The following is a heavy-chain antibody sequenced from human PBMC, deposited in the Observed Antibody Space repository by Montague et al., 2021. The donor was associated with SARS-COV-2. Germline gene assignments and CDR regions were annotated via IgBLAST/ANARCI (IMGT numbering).Heavy chain of an antibody. CDR1: GYTLIELP. CDR3: ATGSAMVRGGWFDP. D-gene: IGHD3-10*01. V-gene: IGHV1-24*01. J-gene: IGHJ5*02. CDR2: FDPEDGDT. Sequence: SVKVSCKVSGYTLIELPMHWVRQAPGKGLEWMGGFDPEDGDTIYAQKFQGRVSMTEDTSTDTAYMELSSLRSEDTAVYYCATGSAMVRGGWFDPWGQGTLVTVSS.